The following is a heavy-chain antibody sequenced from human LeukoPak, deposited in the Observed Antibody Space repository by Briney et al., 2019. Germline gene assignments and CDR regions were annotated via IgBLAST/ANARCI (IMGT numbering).Heavy chain of an antibody. CDR2: ISSSSSYT. J-gene: IGHJ6*04. V-gene: IGHV3-11*06. Sequence: GGSLRLSCAASGFTFSDYYMSWIRQAPGKGLEWVSYISSSSSYTNYADSVKGRFTISRDNAKNSLCLQMNSLRAEDTAVYYCARARPTEGPYGMDVWGKGTTVTVSS. CDR1: GFTFSDYY. D-gene: IGHD1-14*01. CDR3: ARARPTEGPYGMDV.